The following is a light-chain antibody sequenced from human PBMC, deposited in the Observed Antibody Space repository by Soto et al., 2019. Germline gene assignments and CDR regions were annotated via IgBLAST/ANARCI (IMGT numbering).Light chain of an antibody. CDR3: QSYDSSLSAPV. CDR1: SSNIGAGYD. J-gene: IGLJ2*01. Sequence: QSVLTQPPSVSGAPGQRVTISCTGSSSNIGAGYDVHWYRQLPGTAPKLLIYGNSNRPSGVPDRFSGSKSGTSASLAITGLQAEDEADYYCQSYDSSLSAPVFGGGTKLTVL. V-gene: IGLV1-40*01. CDR2: GNS.